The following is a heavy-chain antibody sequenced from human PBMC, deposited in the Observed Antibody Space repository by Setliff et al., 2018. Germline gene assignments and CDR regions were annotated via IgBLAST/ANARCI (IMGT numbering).Heavy chain of an antibody. V-gene: IGHV3-66*01. CDR3: ARGTFSDFWSGDYYDY. CDR2: TYRDGST. J-gene: IGHJ4*02. Sequence: PGGSLRLSCAASGFTVNTNYMTWVRQAPGKGLEWVSITYRDGSTYYAESVKGRFTISRDNPKNTLYLQMNSLRAEDTAMYYCARGTFSDFWSGDYYDYWGQGTLVTVSS. CDR1: GFTVNTNY. D-gene: IGHD3-3*01.